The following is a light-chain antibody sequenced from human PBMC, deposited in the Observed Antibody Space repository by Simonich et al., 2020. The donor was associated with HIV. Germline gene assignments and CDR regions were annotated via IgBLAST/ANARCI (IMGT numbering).Light chain of an antibody. CDR1: SSDVGGYKY. CDR3: SSYTSSSTLV. V-gene: IGLV2-14*03. CDR2: DVS. J-gene: IGLJ2*01. Sequence: QSALTQPPSASGSPGQSVTISCTGTSSDVGGYKYCSWYQHHPGKAPKLRIYDVSKRPSGVSNRFSGSKSGNTASLTISGLQAEDEADYYCSSYTSSSTLVFGGGTKVTVL.